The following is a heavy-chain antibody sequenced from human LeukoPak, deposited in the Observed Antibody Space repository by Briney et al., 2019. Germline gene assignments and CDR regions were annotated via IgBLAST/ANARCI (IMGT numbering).Heavy chain of an antibody. Sequence: GGSLRLSCAASGFTFSNYDMSWVRQVPGKGLEWVSVISSSGINTYYADSVKGRFTISRDNSKNTLFLQMISLRAEDTAVYYCAKFVGALDSWGRGTLVTVSS. CDR3: AKFVGALDS. CDR1: GFTFSNYD. J-gene: IGHJ4*02. D-gene: IGHD1-26*01. V-gene: IGHV3-23*01. CDR2: ISSSGINT.